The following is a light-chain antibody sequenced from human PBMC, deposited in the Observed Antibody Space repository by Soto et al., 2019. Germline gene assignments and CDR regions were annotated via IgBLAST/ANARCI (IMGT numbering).Light chain of an antibody. Sequence: DIVMTQSPLSLPPNPRAXASTSCRSXXXXLHSDGKNYLDWYLPKRGQSPQLLVYMGCNRGSGVPDRFSGSGSGTDFTLKISRVEAEDVGVYYCMQALQGAPTFGQGTK. CDR3: MQALQGAPT. J-gene: IGKJ1*01. V-gene: IGKV2-28*01. CDR2: MGC. CDR1: XXXLHSDGKNY.